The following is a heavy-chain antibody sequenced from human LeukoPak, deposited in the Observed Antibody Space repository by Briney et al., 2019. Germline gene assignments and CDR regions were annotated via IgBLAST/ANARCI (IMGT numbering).Heavy chain of an antibody. V-gene: IGHV4-31*03. CDR3: ARSPGNYDYVWGSSYYFDY. CDR1: GGSISSGGYY. D-gene: IGHD3-16*01. Sequence: PSETLSLTCTVSGGSISSGGYYWSWIRQHPGKGLEWIGYIYYSGSTYYNPSLKSRVTISVDTSKNQFSLKLSSVTAADTAVYYCARSPGNYDYVWGSSYYFDYWGQGTLVTVSS. CDR2: IYYSGST. J-gene: IGHJ4*02.